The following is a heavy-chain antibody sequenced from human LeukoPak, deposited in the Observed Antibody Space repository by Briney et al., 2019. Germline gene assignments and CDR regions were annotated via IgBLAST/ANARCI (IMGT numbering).Heavy chain of an antibody. V-gene: IGHV4-30-2*01. Sequence: PSQTLSLTCAVSGGSISSGGYSWSWIRQPPGKGLEWIGYIYHSGSTYYNPSLKSRVTISVDRSKNQFSLKRSSVTAADTAVYYCARGVTTDPAFDYWGQGTLVTVSS. J-gene: IGHJ4*02. CDR3: ARGVTTDPAFDY. CDR2: IYHSGST. D-gene: IGHD4-17*01. CDR1: GGSISSGGYS.